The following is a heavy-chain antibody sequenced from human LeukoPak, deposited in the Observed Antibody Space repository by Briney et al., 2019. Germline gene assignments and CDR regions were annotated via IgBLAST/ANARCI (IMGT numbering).Heavy chain of an antibody. D-gene: IGHD6-6*01. J-gene: IGHJ4*02. Sequence: PGGSLRLSCAASGFTFSSYGMHWVRQAPGKGLEWVAVISYDGSNKYYADSVKGRFTISRDNSKNTLYLQMNSLRAEDTAVYYCAKDGLAGSEYYFDYWGQGTLVTVSS. CDR3: AKDGLAGSEYYFDY. CDR1: GFTFSSYG. V-gene: IGHV3-30*18. CDR2: ISYDGSNK.